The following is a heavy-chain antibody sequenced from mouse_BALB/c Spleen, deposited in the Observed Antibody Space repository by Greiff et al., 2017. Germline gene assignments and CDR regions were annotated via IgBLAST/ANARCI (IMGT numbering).Heavy chain of an antibody. CDR3: ARGDYGYDFDY. D-gene: IGHD1-2*01. J-gene: IGHJ2*01. V-gene: IGHV5-17*02. CDR1: GFTFSSFG. Sequence: EVHLVESGGGLVQPGGSRKLSCAASGFTFSSFGMHWVRQAPEKGLEWVAYISSGSSTIYYEDTVKGRFTISRDNPKNTLFLQMTSLRSEDTAMYYCARGDYGYDFDYWGQGTTLTVSS. CDR2: ISSGSSTI.